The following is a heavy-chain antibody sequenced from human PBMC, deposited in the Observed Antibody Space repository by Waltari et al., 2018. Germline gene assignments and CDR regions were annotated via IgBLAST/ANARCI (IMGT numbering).Heavy chain of an antibody. CDR2: ISSSGVGK. CDR1: GFTFSGYE. V-gene: IGHV3-48*03. J-gene: IGHJ4*02. D-gene: IGHD3-22*01. Sequence: ELQLVESGGRLVQPGGSLTLSCVASGFTFSGYEMNWVRQAPGRGLEWVSYISSSGVGKYYTESVQGRFTVSRDNAKNSLYLQMNSLRADDTAFYYCARHLYSIDYLELAKWGQGTLVTVSS. CDR3: ARHLYSIDYLELAK.